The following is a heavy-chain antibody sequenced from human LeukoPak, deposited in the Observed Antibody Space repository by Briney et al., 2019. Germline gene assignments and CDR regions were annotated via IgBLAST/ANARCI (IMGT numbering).Heavy chain of an antibody. CDR1: GGSFSGYY. CDR3: ARLSGYSYGYGDY. D-gene: IGHD5-18*01. J-gene: IGHJ4*02. CDR2: INHSGST. Sequence: SETLSLTSAVYGGSFSGYYWSWIRQPPGKGLEWIGEINHSGSTNYNPSLKSRVTISVDTSKNQFSLKLSSVTAADTAVYYCARLSGYSYGYGDYWGQGTLVTVSS. V-gene: IGHV4-34*01.